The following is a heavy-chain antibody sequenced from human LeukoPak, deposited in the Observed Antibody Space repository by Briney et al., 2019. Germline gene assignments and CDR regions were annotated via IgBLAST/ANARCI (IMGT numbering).Heavy chain of an antibody. CDR1: GFTFSSYW. Sequence: GGSLRLSCAASGFTFSSYWMSWVRQAPGKGLEWVANIKQDESEKYYVDSPKGRFTISRDNAKNSLCLQMNSLRAEDTAVYYCARDKIEGPTKLDYWGQGILVTVSS. V-gene: IGHV3-7*01. J-gene: IGHJ4*02. D-gene: IGHD1-1*01. CDR2: IKQDESEK. CDR3: ARDKIEGPTKLDY.